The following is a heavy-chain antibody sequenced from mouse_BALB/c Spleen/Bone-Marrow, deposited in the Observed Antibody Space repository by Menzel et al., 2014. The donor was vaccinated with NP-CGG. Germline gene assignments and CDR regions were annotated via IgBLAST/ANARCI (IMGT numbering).Heavy chain of an antibody. J-gene: IGHJ4*01. V-gene: IGHV5-6*01. D-gene: IGHD2-3*01. Sequence: EVNVVESGGDLVKPGGSLKLSCAASGFTFSSYGMSWVRQTPDKRLEWVATINNGSSYTFYPDSVRGRFTISRDNAKNTLYLQMSSLKSEDTAIYYCARRRDGPYAMDYWGQGTSVTVSS. CDR1: GFTFSSYG. CDR3: ARRRDGPYAMDY. CDR2: INNGSSYT.